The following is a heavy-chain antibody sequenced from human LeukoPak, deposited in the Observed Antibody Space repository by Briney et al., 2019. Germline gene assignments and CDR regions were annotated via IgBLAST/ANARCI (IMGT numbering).Heavy chain of an antibody. CDR3: AKDLTFRYCTSTTCYKDI. Sequence: GGSLRLSCAASGFTFSSYAMGWVRQAPGKGLEWVSAISGSGGSTYYADSVKGRSTISRDNSKNTLFLQINSLRAEDTAVYYCAKDLTFRYCTSTTCYKDIWGQRTMVTVSS. V-gene: IGHV3-23*01. J-gene: IGHJ3*02. CDR2: ISGSGGST. D-gene: IGHD2-2*02. CDR1: GFTFSSYA.